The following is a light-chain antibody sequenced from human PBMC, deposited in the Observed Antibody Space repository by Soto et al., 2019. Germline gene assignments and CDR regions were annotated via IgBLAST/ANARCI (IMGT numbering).Light chain of an antibody. J-gene: IGKJ1*01. CDR2: GAS. CDR1: QSFRGL. CDR3: QQYGSSPRT. V-gene: IGKV3-20*01. Sequence: EVVLTQSPVTLSLSPGERATLSCRASQSFRGLLAWYQQKPGQAPRLLIYGASSRATGIPDRFSGSGSGTDFTLTISRLEPEDFAVYYCQQYGSSPRTFGQGTKVEIK.